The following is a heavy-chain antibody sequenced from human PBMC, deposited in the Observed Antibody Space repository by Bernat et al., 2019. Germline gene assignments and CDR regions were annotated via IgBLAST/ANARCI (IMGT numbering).Heavy chain of an antibody. CDR2: ISYDGSNK. D-gene: IGHD5-12*01. Sequence: QVQLVESGGGVVQPGRSLRLSCAASGFTFSSYGMHWVRQAPGKGLEWVAVISYDGSNKYYADSVKGRFTISRDNSKNTLYLQMNSLRAEDTAVYYCAREGRYSGYNLEGDAFDIWGQGTMVTVSS. J-gene: IGHJ3*02. CDR3: AREGRYSGYNLEGDAFDI. CDR1: GFTFSSYG. V-gene: IGHV3-30*03.